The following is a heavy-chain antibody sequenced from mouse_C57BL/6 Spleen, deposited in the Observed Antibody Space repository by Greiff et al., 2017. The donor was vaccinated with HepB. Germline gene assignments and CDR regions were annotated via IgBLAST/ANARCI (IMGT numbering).Heavy chain of an antibody. Sequence: VQLQQPGAELARPGTSVKLSCKASGYTFTSYWMHWVKQRPGQGLEWIGVIDPSDSYTNYNQKFKGKATLTVDTSSSTAYMQLSSLTSEDSAVYYCARSKSYFDYWGQGTTLTVSS. J-gene: IGHJ2*01. CDR2: IDPSDSYT. V-gene: IGHV1-59*01. CDR1: GYTFTSYW. CDR3: ARSKSYFDY.